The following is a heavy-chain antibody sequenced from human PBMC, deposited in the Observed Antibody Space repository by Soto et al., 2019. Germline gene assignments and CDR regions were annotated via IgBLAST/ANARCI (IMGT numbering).Heavy chain of an antibody. CDR2: ISSSSSTI. CDR3: ARDFVPLFNMIVVVIRGDYYYGMNV. J-gene: IGHJ6*02. V-gene: IGHV3-48*02. D-gene: IGHD3-22*01. CDR1: GFTFSSYS. Sequence: GGSLRLSCAASGFTFSSYSMNWVRQAPGKGLEWVSYISSSSSTIYYADSVKGRFTISRDNARNSLYLQMNSLRDEDTAVYYCARDFVPLFNMIVVVIRGDYYYGMNVWGQGTTVTVSS.